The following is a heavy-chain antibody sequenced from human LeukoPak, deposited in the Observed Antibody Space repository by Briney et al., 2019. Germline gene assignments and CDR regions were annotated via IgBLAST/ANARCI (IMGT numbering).Heavy chain of an antibody. CDR2: IKQDGSEK. V-gene: IGHV3-7*01. CDR3: ARADYYDTPQRAFDI. J-gene: IGHJ3*02. Sequence: HGGSLRISCAASGFTFSSYWMSWVRQAPGKGLEWVANIKQDGSEKYYVDSVKGRFTISRDNAKNSLYLQMNSLRAEDTAVYYCARADYYDTPQRAFDIWGQGTMVTVSS. CDR1: GFTFSSYW. D-gene: IGHD3-22*01.